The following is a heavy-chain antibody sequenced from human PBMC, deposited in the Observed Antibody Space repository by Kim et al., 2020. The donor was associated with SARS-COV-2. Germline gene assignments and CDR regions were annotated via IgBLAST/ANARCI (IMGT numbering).Heavy chain of an antibody. V-gene: IGHV1-46*01. D-gene: IGHD3-10*01. Sequence: ASVKVSCKSSGYTFTSYYMHWVRQAPGQGLEWMGIINPSGGSTSYAQKFQGRVTMTRDTSTSTVYMELSSLRSEDTAVYYCARVDYYGSGPVSMDVWGQGTTVTVSS. CDR3: ARVDYYGSGPVSMDV. CDR2: INPSGGST. CDR1: GYTFTSYY. J-gene: IGHJ6*02.